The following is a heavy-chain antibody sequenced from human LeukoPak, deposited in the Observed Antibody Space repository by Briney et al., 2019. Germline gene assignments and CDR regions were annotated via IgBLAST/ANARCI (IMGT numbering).Heavy chain of an antibody. CDR1: GFTFSSYE. J-gene: IGHJ4*02. V-gene: IGHV3-48*03. D-gene: IGHD4-17*01. CDR2: ISSSGSTI. Sequence: PGGSLRLSCAASGFTFSSYEMNWVRQAPGKGLEWVSYISSSGSTIYYADSVKGRFTISRDNSKNTLYLQMNSLRAEVTAVYYCAREREGDYGDPPGGFDYWGQGTLVTVSS. CDR3: AREREGDYGDPPGGFDY.